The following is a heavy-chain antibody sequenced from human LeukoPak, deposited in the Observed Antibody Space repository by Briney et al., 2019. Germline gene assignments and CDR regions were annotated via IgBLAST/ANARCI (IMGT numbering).Heavy chain of an antibody. J-gene: IGHJ4*02. CDR1: GGSFSGYY. CDR3: ARGPVYCSSTSCPSDY. CDR2: INHSGST. D-gene: IGHD2-2*01. Sequence: SETLSLACAVYGGSFSGYYWSWIRQPPGKGLEWIGEINHSGSTNCNPSLKSRVTISVDTSENQFSLKLSSVTAADTAVYYCARGPVYCSSTSCPSDYWGQGTLVTVSS. V-gene: IGHV4-34*01.